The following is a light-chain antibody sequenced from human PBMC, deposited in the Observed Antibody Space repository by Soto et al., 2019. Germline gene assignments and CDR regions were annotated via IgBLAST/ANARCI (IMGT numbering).Light chain of an antibody. CDR3: EQWTSYSES. Sequence: VGDRVTIPCRASQTISSWLAWYQQKPGKAPKLLIYKASTLKSGVPSRFSGSGSGTEFTLTISSLQLDHFATYDFEQWTSYSESFGQGT. V-gene: IGKV1-5*03. CDR2: KAS. CDR1: QTISSW. J-gene: IGKJ1*01.